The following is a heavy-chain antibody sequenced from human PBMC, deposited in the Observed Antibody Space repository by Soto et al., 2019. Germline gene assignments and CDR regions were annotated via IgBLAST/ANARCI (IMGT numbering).Heavy chain of an antibody. CDR3: AKDGDIVVVVAATRGYDY. CDR1: GFTFSSYA. CDR2: ISGSGGST. Sequence: EVQLLESGGGLVQPGGSLRLSCAASGFTFSSYAMSWVRQAPGKGLEWVSAISGSGGSTYYADSVKGRFTISRDNSNNTLYLQMNSLRAEDTAVYYCAKDGDIVVVVAATRGYDYWGQGTLVTVSS. V-gene: IGHV3-23*01. J-gene: IGHJ4*02. D-gene: IGHD2-15*01.